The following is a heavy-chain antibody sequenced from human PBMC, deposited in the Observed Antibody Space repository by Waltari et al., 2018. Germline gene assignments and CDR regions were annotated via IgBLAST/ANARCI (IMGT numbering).Heavy chain of an antibody. J-gene: IGHJ6*02. D-gene: IGHD3-16*01. CDR1: GYTFNHYG. V-gene: IGHV1-18*01. CDR3: ARVGYGVPTYSYYGMDV. CDR2: IGTYNGIA. Sequence: QVHLVQSGPEVKRPGASVKVSCKASGYTFNHYGISWVRQAPGHGLEWRGWIGTYNGIANLAGRVEDRGTRTVDSPTSTAYMELRNLRSDDTAVYYCARVGYGVPTYSYYGMDVWGQGTTVTVSS.